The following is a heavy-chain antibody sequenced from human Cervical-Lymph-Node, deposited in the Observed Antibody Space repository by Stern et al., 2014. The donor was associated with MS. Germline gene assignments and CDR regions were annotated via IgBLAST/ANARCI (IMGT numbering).Heavy chain of an antibody. J-gene: IGHJ4*02. V-gene: IGHV1-18*01. D-gene: IGHD3-22*01. Sequence: VQLVESGAEVKKPGASVKVSCKASGYTFTSYGISWVRQDPGQGLEWMGWISAYNGNTNYAQKLQGRVTMTTDTSTSTAYMELRSLRSDDTAVYYCARDGRYYYDSSGIGLDYWGQGTLVTVSS. CDR2: ISAYNGNT. CDR1: GYTFTSYG. CDR3: ARDGRYYYDSSGIGLDY.